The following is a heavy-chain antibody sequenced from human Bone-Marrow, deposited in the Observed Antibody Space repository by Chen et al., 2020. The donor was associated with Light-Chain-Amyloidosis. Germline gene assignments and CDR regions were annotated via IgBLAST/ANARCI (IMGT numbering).Heavy chain of an antibody. CDR2: IYYSGNT. V-gene: IGHV4-39*07. J-gene: IGHJ4*02. Sequence: QLQLQESGPRLVKSSGTLSLTCTVSGGSIMSSSNFWGWLRQAPGNGLEWIGSIYYSGNTYMNSSLKNRVAMSVDTSNNQFSLRLNSVTAADTAVYFCARVVPPNYGANFNSWGQGTLVIVSS. D-gene: IGHD4-17*01. CDR3: ARVVPPNYGANFNS. CDR1: GGSIMSSSNF.